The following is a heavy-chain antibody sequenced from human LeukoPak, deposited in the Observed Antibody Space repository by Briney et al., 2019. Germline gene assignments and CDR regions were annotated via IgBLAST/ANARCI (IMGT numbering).Heavy chain of an antibody. D-gene: IGHD6-13*01. J-gene: IGHJ4*02. CDR2: IYYSGST. CDR3: ARHERGYSSSWYFY. Sequence: SETLSLTCTVSGGSISSYYWSWIRQPPGKGLEWIGYIYYSGSTNYNPSLKSRVTISVDTSKNQFSLKLSSVTAADTAVYYCARHERGYSSSWYFYWGQGTLDTVSS. CDR1: GGSISSYY. V-gene: IGHV4-59*08.